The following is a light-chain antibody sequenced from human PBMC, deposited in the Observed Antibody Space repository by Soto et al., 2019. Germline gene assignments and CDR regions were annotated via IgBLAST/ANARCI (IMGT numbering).Light chain of an antibody. CDR1: NSDVNY. CDR2: EVS. V-gene: IGLV2-14*01. J-gene: IGLJ1*01. Sequence: QSALTQPASVSGAPGQSITISCTGTNSDVNYVSWHQQHPGKAPKLMIYEVSSRPSGVSNRFSGSKSGNTASLTISGLQSEDEADYYCSSSASRTTFVFGTGTKLTVL. CDR3: SSSASRTTFV.